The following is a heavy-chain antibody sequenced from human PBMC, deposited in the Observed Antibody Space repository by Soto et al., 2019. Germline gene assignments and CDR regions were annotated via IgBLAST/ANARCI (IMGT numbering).Heavy chain of an antibody. Sequence: EVQLVESGGGLVKPGGSLRLSCAASGFTFSSYSMNWVRQAPGKGLEWVSSISTSSSYIHYADSVKGRFTISRDNAKNSMYLQMNSLRAEDTAVYYWARGGSGRYEDVDYWGQGTLVTVSS. CDR2: ISTSSSYI. CDR3: ARGGSGRYEDVDY. CDR1: GFTFSSYS. J-gene: IGHJ4*02. D-gene: IGHD6-19*01. V-gene: IGHV3-21*01.